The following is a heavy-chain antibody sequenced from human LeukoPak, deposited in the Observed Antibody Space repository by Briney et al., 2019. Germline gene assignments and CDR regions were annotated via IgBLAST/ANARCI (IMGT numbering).Heavy chain of an antibody. J-gene: IGHJ4*02. D-gene: IGHD5-24*01. V-gene: IGHV1-2*02. CDR3: ARGQRWLQLDY. CDR1: GYTFTDYY. Sequence: GASVKVSCKPSGYTFTDYYMHWVRHAPGQGLEWMGSINPNSGGTNYAQKFQGRVTMTRDTSISTAYMELSRLRSDDTAVYYCARGQRWLQLDYWGQGTLVTVSS. CDR2: INPNSGGT.